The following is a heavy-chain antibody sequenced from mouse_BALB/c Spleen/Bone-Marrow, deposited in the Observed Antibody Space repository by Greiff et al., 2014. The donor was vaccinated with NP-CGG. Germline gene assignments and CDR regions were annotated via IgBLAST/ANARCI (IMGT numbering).Heavy chain of an antibody. CDR3: ARDDGSTYGGDYFVY. D-gene: IGHD1-1*01. V-gene: IGHV3-6*02. CDR1: GYSITNNYY. Sequence: EVQLVESGPGLVIPSQSLSLTCSVTGYSITNNYYWNWIRQFPGNKLEWMGYIKYDSTNNYNPSLKNRISITRGTSKNQFFLKLNSVTTEDTATYYCARDDGSTYGGDYFVYWGQGTTLTVSS. J-gene: IGHJ2*01. CDR2: IKYDSTN.